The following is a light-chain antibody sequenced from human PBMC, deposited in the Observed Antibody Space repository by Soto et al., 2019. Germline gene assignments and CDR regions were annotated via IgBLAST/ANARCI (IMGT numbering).Light chain of an antibody. V-gene: IGKV3-15*01. Sequence: IVLKHSPATLCWAAGERTTLSCRARQSVSSYLAWYQQKPGQAPRLLIYGASTRATGIPARFSGSGSGTDFTLTISSLQSEDFAVYYCQKYNNWPPWTFGQGTKVDIK. J-gene: IGKJ1*01. CDR3: QKYNNWPPWT. CDR2: GAS. CDR1: QSVSSY.